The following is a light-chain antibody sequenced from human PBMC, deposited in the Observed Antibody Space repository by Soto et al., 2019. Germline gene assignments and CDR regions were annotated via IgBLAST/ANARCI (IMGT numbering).Light chain of an antibody. CDR2: DVS. CDR1: SSDVGGYNY. CDR3: SSYTSSSTVV. J-gene: IGLJ2*01. V-gene: IGLV2-14*01. Sequence: QSVLTQPASVSGSPGQTITISCTGTSSDVGGYNYVSWYQQHPGKAPKLMIYDVSNRPSVVSNRFSGSKSGNTASLTISGLQAEDEADYSCSSYTSSSTVVFGGGTKLTVL.